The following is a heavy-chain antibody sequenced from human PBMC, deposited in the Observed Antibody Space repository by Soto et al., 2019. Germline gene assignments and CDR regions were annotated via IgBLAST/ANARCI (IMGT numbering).Heavy chain of an antibody. CDR1: GDSISSSSNH. V-gene: IGHV4-39*01. D-gene: IGHD4-17*01. CDR2: IYYSENT. J-gene: IGHJ4*02. CDR3: ATHPPYGTLDY. Sequence: QLQLQESGPGLVKPSETLSLTCTVSGDSISSSSNHWGWIRQPPGKGLEWIGNIYYSENTYYNPSLKSRVTISVETSQTQSPLRLTSVTAAYTAVYYCATHPPYGTLDYWGQGTLVTVS.